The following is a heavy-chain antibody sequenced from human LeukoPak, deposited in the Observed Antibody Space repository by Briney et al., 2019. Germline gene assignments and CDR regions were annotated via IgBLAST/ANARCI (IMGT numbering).Heavy chain of an antibody. D-gene: IGHD6-13*01. CDR3: ARLSRGSSWYLGGAFDI. Sequence: SETLSLTCTVSGGSISSSSYYWGWIRQPPGKGLEWIGSIYYSGSTYYNPSLKSRVTISVDTSKNQFSLKLSSVTAADTAVYHCARLSRGSSWYLGGAFDIWGQGTMVTVSS. V-gene: IGHV4-39*01. J-gene: IGHJ3*02. CDR1: GGSISSSSYY. CDR2: IYYSGST.